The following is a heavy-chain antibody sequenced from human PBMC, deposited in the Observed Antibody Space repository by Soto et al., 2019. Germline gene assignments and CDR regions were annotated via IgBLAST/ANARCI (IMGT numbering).Heavy chain of an antibody. J-gene: IGHJ5*02. CDR2: ITWNSANV. CDR1: GFTFDDYP. V-gene: IGHV3-9*01. Sequence: QLVESGGGLVQPGRSLRLSCTASGFTFDDYPMHWVRQRPGQGLEWVSGITWNSANVGYADSVRGRFTISRDNAKNSLFLQMDRQRPEDTAFYFCAKGGYCTDGSCYTEFAPRGQGTLVTVSS. D-gene: IGHD2-15*01. CDR3: AKGGYCTDGSCYTEFAP.